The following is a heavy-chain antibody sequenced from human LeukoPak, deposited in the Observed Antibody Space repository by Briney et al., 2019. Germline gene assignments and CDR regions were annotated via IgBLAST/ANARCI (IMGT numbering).Heavy chain of an antibody. Sequence: SETLSLTCAVYGGSFSGSYWSWIRQPPGKGLEWIGGINHSGGTNYNPSLKSRVTISVDRSKNQFSLKLTSVTAADTAVYYCARGTLYAAMGPFHYWGQGTLVTVSS. V-gene: IGHV4-34*01. CDR1: GGSFSGSY. J-gene: IGHJ4*02. CDR3: ARGTLYAAMGPFHY. D-gene: IGHD5-18*01. CDR2: INHSGGT.